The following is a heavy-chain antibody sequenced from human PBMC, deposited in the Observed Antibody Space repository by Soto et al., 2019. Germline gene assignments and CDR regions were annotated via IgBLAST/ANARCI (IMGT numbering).Heavy chain of an antibody. CDR2: INNDGSST. D-gene: IGHD6-19*01. CDR1: GFTFSNYW. V-gene: IGHV3-74*01. CDR3: ARRGAGFDI. J-gene: IGHJ3*02. Sequence: EVHLVESGGGLVQPGGSLTLSCAASGFTFSNYWMHWVRQAPGKSLVWVSRINNDGSSTTYADSVKGRFTISRDNAKDTLYLEMNSLRAEDTAVYYCARRGAGFDIWGQGTMGTVSS.